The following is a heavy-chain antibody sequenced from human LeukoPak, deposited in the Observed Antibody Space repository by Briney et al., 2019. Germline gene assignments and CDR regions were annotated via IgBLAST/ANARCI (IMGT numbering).Heavy chain of an antibody. CDR1: GFTFSSYG. V-gene: IGHV3-33*01. CDR2: IWYDGSNK. J-gene: IGHJ6*02. D-gene: IGHD5-24*01. CDR3: ASRDKGYYYGMDV. Sequence: GRSLRLSCAASGFTFSSYGMHWVRQAPGKGLEWVAVIWYDGSNKYYADSVKGRFTISRDNSKNTLYLQMNSLRAEDTAVYYCASRDKGYYYGMDVWGQGTTVTVSS.